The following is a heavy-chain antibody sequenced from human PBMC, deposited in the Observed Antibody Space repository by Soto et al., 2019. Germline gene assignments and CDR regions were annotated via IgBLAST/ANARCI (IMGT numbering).Heavy chain of an antibody. J-gene: IGHJ6*02. V-gene: IGHV4-4*02. CDR2: IHHSGST. Sequence: ETLSLTCGVSGGSISSSNWWSWVRQPPGKGLEWIGEIHHSGSTNFNPSLMNRLTISVDRSKNQLSLKLRSVTAADTAVYYCTRDMIYGSERSSYYYAMDVWGRGTTVTVSS. CDR3: TRDMIYGSERSSYYYAMDV. D-gene: IGHD3-10*01. CDR1: GGSISSSNW.